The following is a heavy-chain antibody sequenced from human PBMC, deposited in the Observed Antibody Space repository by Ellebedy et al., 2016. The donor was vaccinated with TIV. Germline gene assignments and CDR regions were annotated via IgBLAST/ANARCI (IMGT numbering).Heavy chain of an antibody. CDR2: MSNNGGST. Sequence: GGSLRLSCSASGLTFSSYAMHWVRQAPGKGLEYVSGMSNNGGSTYYADSVKGRLITSRDDSKKTLYLQMSSLRAEDTAVYYCVKGAAGSSAWYLDYWGQGTLVTVSS. CDR3: VKGAAGSSAWYLDY. D-gene: IGHD2-2*01. J-gene: IGHJ4*02. V-gene: IGHV3-64D*09. CDR1: GLTFSSYA.